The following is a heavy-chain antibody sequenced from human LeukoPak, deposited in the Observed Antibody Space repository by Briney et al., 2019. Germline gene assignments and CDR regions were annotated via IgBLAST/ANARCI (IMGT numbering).Heavy chain of an antibody. CDR2: IYYSGST. V-gene: IGHV4-59*01. CDR3: ARDLYGGNSDAFDI. Sequence: SETLSLTCTVSGGSISSYYWSWIQQPPGKGLEWIGYIYYSGSTNYNPSLKSRVTISVDTSRNQFSLKLSSVTAADTAVYYCARDLYGGNSDAFDIWGQGTMVTVSS. D-gene: IGHD4-23*01. J-gene: IGHJ3*02. CDR1: GGSISSYY.